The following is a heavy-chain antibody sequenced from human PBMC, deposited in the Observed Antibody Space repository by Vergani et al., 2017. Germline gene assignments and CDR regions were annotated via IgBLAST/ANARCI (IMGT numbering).Heavy chain of an antibody. Sequence: QVQLQQWGAGLLKPSETLSLTCAVYGGSFSGYYWSWIRQPPGKGLEWIGEINHSGSTNYNPSLKSRVTISVDTSKNQFSLKQSSGTAAETAVYYCAGVSRIAAAGRQPGYYYYGMDVWGQGTTVTVSS. D-gene: IGHD6-13*01. J-gene: IGHJ6*02. CDR3: AGVSRIAAAGRQPGYYYYGMDV. V-gene: IGHV4-34*01. CDR1: GGSFSGYY. CDR2: INHSGST.